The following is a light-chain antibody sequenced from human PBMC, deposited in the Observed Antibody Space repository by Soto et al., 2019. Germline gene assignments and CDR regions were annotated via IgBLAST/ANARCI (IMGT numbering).Light chain of an antibody. Sequence: DIQMTQSPSSLAASVGDRITITCRASQTISNYLNWYQQKPGKAPKLLIYAISSLYGGVPSRFSGSGSGTDFTLTITSLQPEYFANYSCQQSYTTPHTFGQGTKLEIK. V-gene: IGKV1-39*01. CDR2: AIS. CDR1: QTISNY. J-gene: IGKJ2*01. CDR3: QQSYTTPHT.